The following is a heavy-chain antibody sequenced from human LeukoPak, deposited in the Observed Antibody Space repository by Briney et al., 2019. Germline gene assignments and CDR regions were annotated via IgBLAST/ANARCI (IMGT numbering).Heavy chain of an antibody. CDR2: IRYDGSNK. J-gene: IGHJ6*03. CDR1: GFTFSSYG. V-gene: IGHV3-30*02. D-gene: IGHD5-18*01. Sequence: GGSLRLSCAASGFTFSSYGMHWVRQAPGKGLERVAFIRYDGSNKYYADSVKGRFTISRDNSKNTLYLQMNSLRAEDTAVYYCAKDGTAMVLYYYYYYMDVWGKGTTVTVSS. CDR3: AKDGTAMVLYYYYYYMDV.